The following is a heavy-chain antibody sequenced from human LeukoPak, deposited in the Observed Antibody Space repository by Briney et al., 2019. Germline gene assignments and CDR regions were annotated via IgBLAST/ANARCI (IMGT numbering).Heavy chain of an antibody. V-gene: IGHV3-48*01. D-gene: IGHD6-13*01. CDR2: ISSSSSNI. CDR3: AREWYSSSWYHFDY. J-gene: IGHJ4*02. Sequence: GGSLRLSCAGSGFTLSNYGMSWVRQAPGKGLEWVSYISSSSSNIYYADSVKGRFTISRDNAKNSLYLQMNSLRAEHTAVYYCAREWYSSSWYHFDYWGQGTLVTVSS. CDR1: GFTLSNYG.